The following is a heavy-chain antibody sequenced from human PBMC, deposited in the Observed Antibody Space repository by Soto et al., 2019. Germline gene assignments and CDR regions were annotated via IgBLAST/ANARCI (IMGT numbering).Heavy chain of an antibody. D-gene: IGHD5-18*01. Sequence: SVKVSCKASGGTFSSYAISWVRQAPGQGLEWMGGIIPIFGTANYAQKFQGRVTITADESTSTAYMELSSLRSEDTAVYYCARAPSGCSYGYMRGYYFDYWGQGTLVTVSS. CDR3: ARAPSGCSYGYMRGYYFDY. CDR2: IIPIFGTA. V-gene: IGHV1-69*13. CDR1: GGTFSSYA. J-gene: IGHJ4*02.